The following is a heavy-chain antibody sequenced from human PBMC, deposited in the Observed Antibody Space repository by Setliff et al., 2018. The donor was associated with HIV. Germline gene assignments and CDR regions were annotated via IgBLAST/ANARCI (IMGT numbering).Heavy chain of an antibody. J-gene: IGHJ6*03. CDR2: INQDGSEK. D-gene: IGHD4-4*01. V-gene: IGHV3-7*03. CDR1: GFSFSSYY. CDR3: ARESGLYSNYKYYYYMDV. Sequence: GGSLRLSCAASGFSFSSYYMSWVRQAPGKGLEWVANINQDGSEKYYVDSVKGRFTISRDNAKKSLYLQMNSLRAEDTAIYYCARESGLYSNYKYYYYMDVWGKGTTVTVSS.